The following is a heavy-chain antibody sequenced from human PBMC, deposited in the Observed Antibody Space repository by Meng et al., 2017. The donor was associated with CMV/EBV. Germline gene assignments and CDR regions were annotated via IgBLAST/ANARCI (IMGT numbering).Heavy chain of an antibody. J-gene: IGHJ6*02. CDR2: MNPNSGNT. CDR1: GYTFTSYD. Sequence: ASVKVSCKASGYTFTSYDINWVRQATGQGLEWMGWMNPNSGNTGYAQKFQGRVTMTRNTSISTAYMELSRLRSDDTAVYYCARDLKSFDFWSGYSNYYYYGMDVWGQGTTVTVSS. V-gene: IGHV1-8*01. D-gene: IGHD3-3*01. CDR3: ARDLKSFDFWSGYSNYYYYGMDV.